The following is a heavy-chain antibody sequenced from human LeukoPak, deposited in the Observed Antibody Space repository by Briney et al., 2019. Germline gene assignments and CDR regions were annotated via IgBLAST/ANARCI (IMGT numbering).Heavy chain of an antibody. V-gene: IGHV4-4*07. Sequence: SETLSLTCTVSGGSISSYYWSWIRQPAGKGLEWIGRIYTSGSTNYNPSLKSRVTMSVDTSKNQFSLKLSSVTAADTAVYYCARDPNVLRFLEWHHSYYYYGMDVWGQGTTVTVS. CDR2: IYTSGST. D-gene: IGHD3-3*01. CDR1: GGSISSYY. CDR3: ARDPNVLRFLEWHHSYYYYGMDV. J-gene: IGHJ6*02.